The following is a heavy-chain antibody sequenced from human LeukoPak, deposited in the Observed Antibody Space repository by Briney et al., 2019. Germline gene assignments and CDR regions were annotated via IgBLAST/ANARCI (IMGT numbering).Heavy chain of an antibody. D-gene: IGHD4-17*01. Sequence: ASVKVSCKASGYTFTSYAMNWVRQAPGHGLEWMGWINTNTGNPTYAQGFTGRFVFSLDTSVSTSYLQISSLKAEDTAVYYCARDLGALYGDYSPPDWFDPWGQGTLVTVSS. J-gene: IGHJ5*02. CDR3: ARDLGALYGDYSPPDWFDP. V-gene: IGHV7-4-1*02. CDR1: GYTFTSYA. CDR2: INTNTGNP.